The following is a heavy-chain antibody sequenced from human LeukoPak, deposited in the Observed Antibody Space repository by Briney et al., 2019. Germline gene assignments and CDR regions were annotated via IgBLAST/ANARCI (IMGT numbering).Heavy chain of an antibody. CDR3: ARRADWGPLDF. CDR1: GGTFNSYA. J-gene: IGHJ4*02. D-gene: IGHD7-27*01. CDR2: IIGIFGTG. Sequence: SVKVSCKASGGTFNSYAISWVRQAPGQGLEWMGGIIGIFGTGKYAQKFQGRVRITTDESTSTAHMELSSLMSEDTAVYYCARRADWGPLDFWGQGTLVIVSS. V-gene: IGHV1-69*05.